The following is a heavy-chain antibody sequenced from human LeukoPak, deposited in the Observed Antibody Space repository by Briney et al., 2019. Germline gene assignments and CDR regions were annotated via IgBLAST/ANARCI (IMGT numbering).Heavy chain of an antibody. D-gene: IGHD3-22*01. CDR2: INPSGGST. CDR3: ARVWRKYYDSSGPAYY. V-gene: IGHV1-46*01. J-gene: IGHJ4*02. CDR1: GYTFTSYY. Sequence: WASVKVSCTASGYTFTSYYMHRVRQAPGQGLEWKGIINPSGGSTSYAQKFQGRVTMTRDTSTSTVYMELSSLRSEDTAVYYCARVWRKYYDSSGPAYYWGQGTLVTVSS.